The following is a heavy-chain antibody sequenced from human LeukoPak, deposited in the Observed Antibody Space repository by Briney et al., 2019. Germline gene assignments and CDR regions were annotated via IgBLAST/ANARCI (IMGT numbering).Heavy chain of an antibody. D-gene: IGHD6-13*01. CDR3: ARGGYSSSWYL. CDR2: INHSGST. Sequence: SETLSLTCIVSGGSVNSGSYYWSWIRQPPGKGLEWIGEINHSGSTNYNPSLKSRVTISVDTSKNQFSLKLSSVTAADTAVYCCARGGYSSSWYLWGQGTLVTVSS. V-gene: IGHV4-39*07. J-gene: IGHJ4*02. CDR1: GGSVNSGSYY.